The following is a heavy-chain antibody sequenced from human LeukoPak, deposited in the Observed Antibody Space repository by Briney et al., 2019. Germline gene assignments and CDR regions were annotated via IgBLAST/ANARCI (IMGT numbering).Heavy chain of an antibody. CDR2: IYTSGST. J-gene: IGHJ4*02. V-gene: IGHV4-4*07. Sequence: SETLSLTCTVSGGSISSYYWSWIRQPAGKGLEWIGRIYTSGSTNYNPSLKSRVTMSVDTSKDQFSLKLSSVTAADTAVYYCASSPRVYGDYYYFDYWGQGTLVTVSS. CDR3: ASSPRVYGDYYYFDY. D-gene: IGHD4-17*01. CDR1: GGSISSYY.